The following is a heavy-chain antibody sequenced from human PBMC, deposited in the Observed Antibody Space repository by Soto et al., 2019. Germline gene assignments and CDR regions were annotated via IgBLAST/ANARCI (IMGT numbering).Heavy chain of an antibody. D-gene: IGHD6-13*01. CDR2: IAPLFGTT. CDR1: GGNFTSYA. CDR3: AKASGRSWYNWFDP. Sequence: WASVKVSCKASGGNFTSYAISWVRQAPGQGLEFMGGIAPLFGTTNYAHKFRGRVTITADESTSTVYMEVSSLRSEDTAVYYCAKASGRSWYNWFDPWGQGTLVTVSS. V-gene: IGHV1-69*13. J-gene: IGHJ5*02.